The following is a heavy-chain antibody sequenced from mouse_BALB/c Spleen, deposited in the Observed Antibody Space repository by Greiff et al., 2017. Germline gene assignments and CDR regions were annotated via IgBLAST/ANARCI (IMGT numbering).Heavy chain of an antibody. D-gene: IGHD4-1*01. CDR1: GYSITSDYA. CDR3: ARLTGTSRFAY. J-gene: IGHJ3*01. Sequence: VQLKESGPGLVKPSQSLSLTCTVTGYSITSDYAWNWIRQFPGNKLEWMGYISYSGSTSYNPSLKSRISITRDTSKNQFFLQLNSVTTEDTATYYCARLTGTSRFAYWGQGTLVTVSA. CDR2: ISYSGST. V-gene: IGHV3-2*02.